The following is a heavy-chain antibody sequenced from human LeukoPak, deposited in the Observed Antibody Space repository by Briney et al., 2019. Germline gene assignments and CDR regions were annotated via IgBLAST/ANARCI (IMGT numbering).Heavy chain of an antibody. Sequence: SETLSLTCTVSGYSISSGYYWGWIRPPPGKGLEWIGSIYHSGSTYYNPSLKSRVTISVDTSKNQFSLKVSSVNAADTAVYYCARAYSSSWYWNWFDPWGQGTLVTVSS. V-gene: IGHV4-38-2*02. D-gene: IGHD6-13*01. CDR2: IYHSGST. CDR3: ARAYSSSWYWNWFDP. J-gene: IGHJ5*02. CDR1: GYSISSGYY.